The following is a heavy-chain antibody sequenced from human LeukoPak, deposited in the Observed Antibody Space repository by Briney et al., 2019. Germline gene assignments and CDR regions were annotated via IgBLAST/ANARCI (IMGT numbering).Heavy chain of an antibody. CDR1: GFTFSSYG. J-gene: IGHJ4*02. CDR3: ARAARGSDY. V-gene: IGHV3-33*05. Sequence: GGSLRLSCAASGFTFSSYGMHWVRQAPGKGLEWVAVISYDGSNIYYADSVKGRFTISRDNAKNSLYLQMDSLRAEDTAVYYCARAARGSDYWGQGTLVTVSS. D-gene: IGHD3-10*01. CDR2: ISYDGSNI.